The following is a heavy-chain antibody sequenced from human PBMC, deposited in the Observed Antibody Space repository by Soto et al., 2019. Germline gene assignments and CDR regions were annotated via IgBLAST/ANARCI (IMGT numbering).Heavy chain of an antibody. D-gene: IGHD3-16*02. V-gene: IGHV4-59*12. CDR2: IYYSGST. Sequence: SETLSLTCTVSGGSISSYYWSWIRQPPGKGLEWIGYIYYSGSTNYNPSLKSRVTISVDTSKNQFSLKLSSVTAADTAVYYCARGLHYDYIWGSYRSRGYFDYWGQGTLVTVSS. CDR1: GGSISSYY. J-gene: IGHJ4*02. CDR3: ARGLHYDYIWGSYRSRGYFDY.